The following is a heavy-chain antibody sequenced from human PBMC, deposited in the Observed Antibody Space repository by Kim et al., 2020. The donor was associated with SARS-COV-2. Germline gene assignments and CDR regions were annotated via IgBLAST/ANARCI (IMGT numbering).Heavy chain of an antibody. CDR2: FHVYMIRT. D-gene: IGHD3-16*01. CDR3: VRDTSPGGADV. V-gene: IGHV3-9*02. J-gene: IGHJ6*02. CDR1: GFTSKIYA. Sequence: GGSLRLSCAASGFTSKIYAMHWVRQVPGKGLEWVAGFHVYMIRTGYSDSVRGRFTIFSDNAKNSLYLQMNSLRVDDTALYFCVRDTSPGGADVWGQGTTVTVSS.